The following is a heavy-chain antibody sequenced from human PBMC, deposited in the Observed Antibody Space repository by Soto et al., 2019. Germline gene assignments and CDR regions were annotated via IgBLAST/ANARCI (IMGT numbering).Heavy chain of an antibody. CDR3: ARERFGVVVGHF. CDR2: IWYDGSNK. Sequence: GGSLRLSCAASGFTFSSYGMHWVRQAPGKGLEWVAVIWYDGSNKYYADSVKGRFTISRDNSKNTLYLQMNSLRAEDTAVYYCARERFGVVVGHFWGQGTMVTVSS. D-gene: IGHD3-22*01. J-gene: IGHJ3*01. V-gene: IGHV3-33*01. CDR1: GFTFSSYG.